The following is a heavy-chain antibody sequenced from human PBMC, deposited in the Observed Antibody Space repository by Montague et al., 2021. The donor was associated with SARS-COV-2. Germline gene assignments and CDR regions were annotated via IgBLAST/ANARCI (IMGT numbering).Heavy chain of an antibody. D-gene: IGHD6-19*01. CDR1: GFTFTTYV. CDR3: AREIGTSGWAGFFDF. J-gene: IGHJ4*02. Sequence: SLSLSLAASGFTFTTYVYHWVRQAPGGGLEWVALFPSDGGHTQYADSVRGRFTIYRDTSISTLYLQMDSLRPDDTAVYFCAREIGTSGWAGFFDFRGQGTLVTGSP. V-gene: IGHV3-30-3*01. CDR2: FPSDGGHT.